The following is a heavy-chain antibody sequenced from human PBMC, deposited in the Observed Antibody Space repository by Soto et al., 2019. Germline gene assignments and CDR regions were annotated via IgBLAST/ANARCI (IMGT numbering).Heavy chain of an antibody. J-gene: IGHJ5*02. V-gene: IGHV1-2*02. Sequence: ASVKVSCKASGYTFTGYYMHWVRQAPGQGLEWMGWINPNSGGTNYAQKFQGRVTMTRDTSISTAYMELSRLRSDDTAVYYCARDGGVLEYSSSSWFDPWGQGTLVTVSS. CDR3: ARDGGVLEYSSSSWFDP. CDR1: GYTFTGYY. CDR2: INPNSGGT. D-gene: IGHD6-13*01.